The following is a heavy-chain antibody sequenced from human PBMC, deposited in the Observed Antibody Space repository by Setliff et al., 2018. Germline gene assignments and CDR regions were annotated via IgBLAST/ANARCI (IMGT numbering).Heavy chain of an antibody. Sequence: SETLSLTCTVFGDSISSRRNYWGWFRQPAGKELEWIGQIYTSWSTNYNPSLKSRVTISLDTFKNQFSLSLTSVTAEDTAVYYCARMSGFQYIDVWDKVTTVTVSS. CDR3: ARMSGFQYIDV. J-gene: IGHJ6*03. CDR1: GDSISSRRNY. CDR2: IYTSWST. V-gene: IGHV4-61*09. D-gene: IGHD3-3*01.